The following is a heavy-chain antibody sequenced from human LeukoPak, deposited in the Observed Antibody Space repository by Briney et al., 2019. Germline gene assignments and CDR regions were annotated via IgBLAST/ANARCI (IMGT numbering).Heavy chain of an antibody. J-gene: IGHJ4*02. CDR3: ARTGSGSYHNRVY. V-gene: IGHV4-39*01. Sequence: SETLSLTCTVSGGSISSSSYYWGWIRQPPGKGLEWIGSIYYSGSTYYNPSLKSRVTISVDTSKNQFSLKLSSVTAADTAVYYCARTGSGSYHNRVYWGQGTLVTVSS. D-gene: IGHD3-10*01. CDR1: GGSISSSSYY. CDR2: IYYSGST.